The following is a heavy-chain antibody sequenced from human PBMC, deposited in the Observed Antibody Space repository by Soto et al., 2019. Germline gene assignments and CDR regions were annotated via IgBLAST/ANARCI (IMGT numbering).Heavy chain of an antibody. V-gene: IGHV3-23*01. Sequence: GGSLRLSCAASGFTFHNYAMSWVRQAPGKGLEWVSVVSASGDSTHYPDSVKGRFTISRDNSKNTLYLQMNSLRVEDTAVYYCARNLGYCDGTNCYGGDYWGQGTLVTVSS. D-gene: IGHD2-2*01. CDR2: VSASGDST. J-gene: IGHJ4*02. CDR1: GFTFHNYA. CDR3: ARNLGYCDGTNCYGGDY.